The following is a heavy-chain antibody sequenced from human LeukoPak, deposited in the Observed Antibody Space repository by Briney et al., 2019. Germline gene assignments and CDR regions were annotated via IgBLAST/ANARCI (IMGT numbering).Heavy chain of an antibody. D-gene: IGHD2-2*01. CDR2: INPSGGST. CDR1: GYTLTSYY. V-gene: IGHV1-46*01. CDR3: ARVVPAANPAFDI. J-gene: IGHJ3*02. Sequence: ASVKVSCKASGYTLTSYYMHWVRQAPGQGLEWMGIINPSGGSTSYAQKFQGRVTMTRDTSTSTVYMELSSLRSEDTAVYYCARVVPAANPAFDIWGQGTMVTVSS.